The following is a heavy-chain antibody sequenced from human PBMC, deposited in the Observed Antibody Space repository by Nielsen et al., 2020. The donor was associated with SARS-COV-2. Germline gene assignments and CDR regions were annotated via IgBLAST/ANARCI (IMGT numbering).Heavy chain of an antibody. J-gene: IGHJ6*03. D-gene: IGHD2-15*01. Sequence: ASVKVSCKASGYTFTSYAMHWVRQAPGQRLEWMGWINAGNGNTKYSQKFQGRVTITRDTSASTAYMELSSLRSEDTAVYYCARGGYCSGGSCYPPVYYMDVWGKGTTVTVSS. V-gene: IGHV1-3*01. CDR2: INAGNGNT. CDR3: ARGGYCSGGSCYPPVYYMDV. CDR1: GYTFTSYA.